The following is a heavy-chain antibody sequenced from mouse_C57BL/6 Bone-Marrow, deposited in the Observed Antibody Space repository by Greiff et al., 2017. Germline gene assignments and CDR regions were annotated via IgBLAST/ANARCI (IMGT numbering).Heavy chain of an antibody. CDR1: GYTFTSYW. V-gene: IGHV1-55*01. J-gene: IGHJ3*01. CDR2: IYPGSGST. CDR3: ASADPGFAD. Sequence: VQLQQPGAELVKPGASVKMSCKASGYTFTSYWITWVKQRPGQGLEWIGDIYPGSGSTNYNEKFKSKATLTVDTSASTAYMPLSSRTSEDAAVYYCASADPGFADWGQGTLVTVSA.